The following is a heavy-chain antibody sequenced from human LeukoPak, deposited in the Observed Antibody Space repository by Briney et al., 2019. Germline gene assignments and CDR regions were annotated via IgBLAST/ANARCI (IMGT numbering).Heavy chain of an antibody. V-gene: IGHV1-46*01. CDR1: GYTFTSYY. J-gene: IGHJ5*02. CDR3: ARDLDSSTPDRAFDP. Sequence: PVASVKVSCKASGYTFTSYYMHWVRQAPGQGPEWMGVISPSGGSTTYAQKFQGRVTLTRDMSTSTDYLELSSLRSEDTAVYYCARDLDSSTPDRAFDPWGQGTLVTVSS. D-gene: IGHD6-13*01. CDR2: ISPSGGST.